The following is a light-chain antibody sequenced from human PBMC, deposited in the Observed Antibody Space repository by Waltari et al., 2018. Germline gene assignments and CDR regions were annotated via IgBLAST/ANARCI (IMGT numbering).Light chain of an antibody. CDR2: KAS. CDR3: QQYTSYSPYT. V-gene: IGKV1-5*03. Sequence: DIQMTQSPSTLSASVGDRVTITCRASQSISSWLAWYQQKQGKAPKLLIYKASTLESGVPSRFSGSGSGTEFTLTISSLQPDDFVTYYCQQYTSYSPYTFGQGTKLEIK. J-gene: IGKJ2*01. CDR1: QSISSW.